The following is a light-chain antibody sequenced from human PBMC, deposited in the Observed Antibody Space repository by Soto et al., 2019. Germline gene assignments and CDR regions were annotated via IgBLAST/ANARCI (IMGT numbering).Light chain of an antibody. CDR1: QSISDW. Sequence: DIQMTQSPPTLSASVGDRVTIICRASQSISDWLAWYQQKPGKAPKLLIYDISNLEIGVPSRFSGSGSGTEFTLTISGLQPDDFATYYCQQYNSYSFGQGTMVDIK. CDR2: DIS. CDR3: QQYNSYS. V-gene: IGKV1-5*02. J-gene: IGKJ1*01.